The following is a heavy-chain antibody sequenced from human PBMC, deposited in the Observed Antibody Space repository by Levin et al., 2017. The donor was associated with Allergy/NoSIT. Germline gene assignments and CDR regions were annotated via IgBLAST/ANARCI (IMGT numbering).Heavy chain of an antibody. Sequence: GGSLRLSCAASGFTFGSYWMSWVRQAPGKGLEWVANIKEDGGEKYYVDSVKGRFIISRDNAKDSLYLEMNSMRDEDTAVYYCVRGVSWFDHWGQGTLVTVSS. V-gene: IGHV3-7*04. CDR3: VRGVSWFDH. D-gene: IGHD2-8*01. CDR2: IKEDGGEK. J-gene: IGHJ5*02. CDR1: GFTFGSYW.